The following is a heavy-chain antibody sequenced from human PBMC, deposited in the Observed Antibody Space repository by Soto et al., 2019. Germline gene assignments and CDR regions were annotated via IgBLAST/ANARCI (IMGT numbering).Heavy chain of an antibody. Sequence: SVKVSCKASGGTFSRSAINWVRQAPGQGLEWMGGIVPVFGRANYAQKFQGRVTITADESTSTGYMELRSLTSEDTAVYYCARDGTLYDSSAYYYVYWGQGTLVTVSS. D-gene: IGHD3-22*01. CDR3: ARDGTLYDSSAYYYVY. CDR2: IVPVFGRA. J-gene: IGHJ4*02. V-gene: IGHV1-69*13. CDR1: GGTFSRSA.